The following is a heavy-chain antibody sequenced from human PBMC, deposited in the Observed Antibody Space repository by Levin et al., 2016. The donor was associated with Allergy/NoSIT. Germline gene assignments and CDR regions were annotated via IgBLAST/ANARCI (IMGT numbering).Heavy chain of an antibody. D-gene: IGHD3-22*01. CDR2: ISNNGRTT. CDR3: VKDFRWRRFYYYDIVDASANVFDI. CDR1: GLTFNNFA. J-gene: IGHJ3*02. Sequence: GGSLRLSCATSGLTFNNFAMSWVRQAPGKGLEWVSIISNNGRTTHYADSVKGRFTISRDNSRSTVFLQMNSLRVEDTAIYYCVKDFRWRRFYYYDIVDASANVFDIWGQGTKVTVSS. V-gene: IGHV3-23*01.